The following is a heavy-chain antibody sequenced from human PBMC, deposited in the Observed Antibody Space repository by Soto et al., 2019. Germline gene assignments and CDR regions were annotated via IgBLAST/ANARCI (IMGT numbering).Heavy chain of an antibody. V-gene: IGHV3-23*01. CDR3: AKVKVGYNYGQTFFDS. CDR2: ISASGSST. J-gene: IGHJ4*02. Sequence: GGSLRLSCAASGFTFSSYAMSWVRQAPGKGLQWVSAISASGSSTYYADSVKGRFTISRDNSKKTLYLQMNSLRAEDTAIYYCAKVKVGYNYGQTFFDSWGQGTLVTVSS. CDR1: GFTFSSYA. D-gene: IGHD5-18*01.